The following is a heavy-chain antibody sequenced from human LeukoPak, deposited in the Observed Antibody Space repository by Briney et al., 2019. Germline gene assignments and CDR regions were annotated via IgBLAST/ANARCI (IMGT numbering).Heavy chain of an antibody. CDR1: GYTFTSYG. D-gene: IGHD3-9*01. CDR3: ARDLLQYFDWLTMAGY. V-gene: IGHV1-18*01. Sequence: PGASVKVSCKASGYTFTSYGISWVRQAPGQGLEWMGWISAYNGNTKYAQRLQGRVTMTTDTSTTTAYMELRSLRSDDTAVYYCARDLLQYFDWLTMAGYWGQGTLVSVSS. J-gene: IGHJ4*02. CDR2: ISAYNGNT.